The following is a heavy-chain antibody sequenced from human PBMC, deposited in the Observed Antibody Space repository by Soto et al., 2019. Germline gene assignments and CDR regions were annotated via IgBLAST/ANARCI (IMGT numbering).Heavy chain of an antibody. D-gene: IGHD4-17*01. CDR2: IYYSGST. V-gene: IGHV4-59*01. CDR1: GGSISSYY. CDR3: AGEHDYNYYYYGMDV. Sequence: SETLSLTCTVSGGSISSYYWSWIRQPPGKGLEWIGYIYYSGSTNYNPSLKSRVTISVDTSKNQFSLKLSSVTAADTAVYYCAGEHDYNYYYYGMDVWGQGTKVTVSS. J-gene: IGHJ6*02.